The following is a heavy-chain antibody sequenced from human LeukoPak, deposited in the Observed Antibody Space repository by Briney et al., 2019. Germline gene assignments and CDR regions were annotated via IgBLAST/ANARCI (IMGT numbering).Heavy chain of an antibody. D-gene: IGHD4-17*01. V-gene: IGHV3-53*01. CDR1: GLTVSSNY. Sequence: GGSLRLSCEVSGLTVSSNYMSWVRQAPGKGLEGVSIIYSSGSTYYADSVKGRFTISRDHFKNTLYLQMNSLRAEDTAVYYRARDSPDYGRDAFDIWGQGTMVTVSS. CDR3: ARDSPDYGRDAFDI. J-gene: IGHJ3*02. CDR2: IYSSGST.